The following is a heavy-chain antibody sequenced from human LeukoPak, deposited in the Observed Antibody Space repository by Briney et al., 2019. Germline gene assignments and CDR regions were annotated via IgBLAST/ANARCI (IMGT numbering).Heavy chain of an antibody. CDR1: GFTFSSYA. Sequence: PGGSLRLSCAASGFTFSSYAMSWVRQAPGKGLEWVSAISGSGGSTYYADSVKGRFTISRDNAKNTLYLQMNSLRAEDTAVYYCAKGAPYYYDSSGYYYSFGYWGQETLVTVSS. J-gene: IGHJ4*02. D-gene: IGHD3-22*01. V-gene: IGHV3-23*01. CDR2: ISGSGGST. CDR3: AKGAPYYYDSSGYYYSFGY.